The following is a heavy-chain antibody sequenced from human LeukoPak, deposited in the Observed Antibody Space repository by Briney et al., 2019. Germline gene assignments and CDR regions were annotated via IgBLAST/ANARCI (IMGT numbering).Heavy chain of an antibody. CDR3: ARATPVAAAGYYFDY. D-gene: IGHD6-13*01. J-gene: IGHJ4*02. V-gene: IGHV3-23*01. CDR1: GFTFSSYA. Sequence: PGGSLRLSCAASGFTFSSYAMSWVRQAPGKGLEWVSVISGSGGSTFYADSVKGRFTISRDNAKNTLYLQMDSLRAEDTAVYFCARATPVAAAGYYFDYWGQGTQVTVSS. CDR2: ISGSGGST.